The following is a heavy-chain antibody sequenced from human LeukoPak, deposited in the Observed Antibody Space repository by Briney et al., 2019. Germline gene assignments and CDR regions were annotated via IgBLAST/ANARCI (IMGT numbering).Heavy chain of an antibody. V-gene: IGHV1-69*05. CDR1: GGTFSSYA. J-gene: IGHJ3*02. Sequence: SVKVSCKASGGTFSSYAISWVRQAPGQGLEWMGGVIPIFGTANYAQKFQGRVTITTDESTSTAYMELSSLRSEDTAVYYCAREFPMAFDIWGQGTMVTVSS. CDR3: AREFPMAFDI. D-gene: IGHD2-2*01. CDR2: VIPIFGTA.